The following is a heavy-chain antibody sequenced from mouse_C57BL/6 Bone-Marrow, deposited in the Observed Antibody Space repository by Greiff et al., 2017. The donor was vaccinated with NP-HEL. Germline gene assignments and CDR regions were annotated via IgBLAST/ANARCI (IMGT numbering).Heavy chain of an antibody. CDR1: GFTFTDYY. CDR3: ARYLLPLYAMDY. CDR2: IRNKANGYTT. J-gene: IGHJ4*01. Sequence: EVQLQESGGGLVQPGGSLSLSCAASGFTFTDYYMSWVRQPPGKALEWLGFIRNKANGYTTEYSASVKGRFTISRDNSQSILYLQMNALGAEDSATYYGARYLLPLYAMDYWGQGTSVTVSS. D-gene: IGHD2-1*01. V-gene: IGHV7-3*01.